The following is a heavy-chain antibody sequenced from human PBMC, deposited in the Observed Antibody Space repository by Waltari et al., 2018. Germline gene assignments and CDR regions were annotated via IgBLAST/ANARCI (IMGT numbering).Heavy chain of an antibody. V-gene: IGHV1-2*02. D-gene: IGHD1-26*01. J-gene: IGHJ4*02. Sequence: QVQLVQSGAELKKPGASVKVSCKASGYTFTGYYMHWVRQAPGQGLEWMGWISPNSGDTTYAQKFQGRVTMTRDTSISTAYMELNSLRSDDTAVYYCARDGGGSYFPYWGQGTLVTVSS. CDR1: GYTFTGYY. CDR3: ARDGGGSYFPY. CDR2: ISPNSGDT.